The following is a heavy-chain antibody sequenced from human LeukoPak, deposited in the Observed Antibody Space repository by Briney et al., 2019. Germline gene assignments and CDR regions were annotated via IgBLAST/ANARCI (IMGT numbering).Heavy chain of an antibody. CDR1: GFTFDDYA. CDR2: ISWNSGNI. Sequence: PGRSLRLSCAASGFTFDDYAMHWVRQAPGKGLEWVSGISWNSGNIGYADSVKGRFTISRDNAKNSLYLQMNSLRAEDTAVYYCAKPETAAAGTMDFDYWGQGTLVTVSS. CDR3: AKPETAAAGTMDFDY. D-gene: IGHD6-13*01. V-gene: IGHV3-9*01. J-gene: IGHJ4*02.